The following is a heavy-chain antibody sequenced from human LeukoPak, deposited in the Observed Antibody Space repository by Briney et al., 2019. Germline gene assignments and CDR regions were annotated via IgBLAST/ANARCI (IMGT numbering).Heavy chain of an antibody. CDR2: IIPIFGTA. D-gene: IGHD3-22*01. J-gene: IGHJ4*02. CDR1: GGTFSSYA. Sequence: ASVKVSCKASGGTFSSYAISWVRQAPGQGLEWMEGIIPIFGTANYAQKFQGRVTITADESTSTAYMELSSLRSEDTAVYYCARDEYDSSGYYHYWGQGTLVTVSS. V-gene: IGHV1-69*13. CDR3: ARDEYDSSGYYHY.